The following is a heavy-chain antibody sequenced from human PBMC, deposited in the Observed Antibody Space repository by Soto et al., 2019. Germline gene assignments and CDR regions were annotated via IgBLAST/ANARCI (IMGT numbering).Heavy chain of an antibody. CDR2: IYYSGST. Sequence: SETLSLTCTVSGGSISSSSYYWGWIRQPPGKGLEWIGSIYYSGSTYYNPSLKSRVTISVDTSKNQFSLKLSSVTAADTAVYYCARHSLWSGYYIGGQKNWYFDLWGRGTLVTVPS. CDR3: ARHSLWSGYYIGGQKNWYFDL. CDR1: GGSISSSSYY. V-gene: IGHV4-39*01. J-gene: IGHJ2*01. D-gene: IGHD3-3*01.